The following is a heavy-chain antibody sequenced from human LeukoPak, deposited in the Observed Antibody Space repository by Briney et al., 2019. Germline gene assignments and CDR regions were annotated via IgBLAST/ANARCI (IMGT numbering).Heavy chain of an antibody. V-gene: IGHV3-53*01. CDR1: GFTVSSNY. Sequence: GGSLRLSCAASGFTVSSNYMSWVRQAPVKGQEWVSVIYSGGSTYYADSVKGRFTISRDNSKNTLYLQMNSLRAEDTAVYYCARRKVGRWGWGDYEYDAFDIWGQGTMVTVSS. CDR2: IYSGGST. D-gene: IGHD4-17*01. J-gene: IGHJ3*02. CDR3: ARRKVGRWGWGDYEYDAFDI.